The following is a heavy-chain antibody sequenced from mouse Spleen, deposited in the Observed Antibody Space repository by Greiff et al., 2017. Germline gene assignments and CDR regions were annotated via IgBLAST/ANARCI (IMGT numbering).Heavy chain of an antibody. Sequence: DVQLQESGGGLVKPGGSLKLSRAASGFTFSSYAMSWVRQTPEKRLEWVATISSGGSYTYYPDSVKGRFTISRDNAKNTLYLQMSSLRSEDTAMYYCARHEDYYGSYYFDYWGQGTTLTVSS. V-gene: IGHV5-9-3*01. CDR3: ARHEDYYGSYYFDY. CDR2: ISSGGSYT. D-gene: IGHD1-2*01. J-gene: IGHJ2*01. CDR1: GFTFSSYA.